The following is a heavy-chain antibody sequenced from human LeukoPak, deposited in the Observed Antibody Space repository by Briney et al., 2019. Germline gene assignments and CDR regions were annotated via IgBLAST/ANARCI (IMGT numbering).Heavy chain of an antibody. CDR3: ARVEPLRKYSSSWYWVFDY. J-gene: IGHJ4*02. Sequence: SVKVSCKASGGTFSSYAISWVRQAPGQGLEWMGGIIPIFGTANYAQKFQGRVTLTADESTSTAYMELSSLRSEDTAVYYCARVEPLRKYSSSWYWVFDYWGQGTLVTVSS. D-gene: IGHD6-13*01. CDR2: IIPIFGTA. V-gene: IGHV1-69*13. CDR1: GGTFSSYA.